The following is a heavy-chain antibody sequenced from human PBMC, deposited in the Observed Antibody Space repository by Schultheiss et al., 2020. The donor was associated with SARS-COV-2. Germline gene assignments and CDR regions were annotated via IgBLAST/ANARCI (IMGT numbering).Heavy chain of an antibody. CDR1: GGSFSGYY. J-gene: IGHJ3*02. D-gene: IGHD3-10*01. CDR3: AKGDGSGPVDAFDI. CDR2: IYSGGST. V-gene: IGHV3-66*02. Sequence: ETLSLTCAVYGGSFSGYYWGWIRQPPGKGLEWVSVIYSGGSTYYADSVKGRFTISRDNSKNTLYLQMNSLRAEDTAVYYCAKGDGSGPVDAFDIWGQGTMVTVSS.